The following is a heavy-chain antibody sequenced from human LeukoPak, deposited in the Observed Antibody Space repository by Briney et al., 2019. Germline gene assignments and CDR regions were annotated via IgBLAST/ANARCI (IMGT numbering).Heavy chain of an antibody. D-gene: IGHD3-10*01. Sequence: SETLSLTCTVSGGSISSYYWSWIRQPPGKGLEWIGCIYYSGSTNYNPSLKSRVTISVDTSKNQFSLKLSSVTAADTAVYYCVRGSSWFDPWGQGTLVTVSS. CDR1: GGSISSYY. J-gene: IGHJ5*02. V-gene: IGHV4-59*08. CDR3: VRGSSWFDP. CDR2: IYYSGST.